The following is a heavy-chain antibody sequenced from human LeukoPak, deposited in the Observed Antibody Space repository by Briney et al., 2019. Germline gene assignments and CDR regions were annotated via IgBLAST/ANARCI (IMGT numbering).Heavy chain of an antibody. J-gene: IGHJ3*02. V-gene: IGHV4-38-2*02. D-gene: IGHD3-10*01. CDR2: IYHSGST. CDR1: GYSISSGYY. CDR3: ARHGWGSGNYYGFDI. Sequence: NPSETLSLTCTVSGYSISSGYYWGWIRQPPGKGLEWIGSIYHSGSTYYNPSLKSRVTISVDTSKNQFSLKLSSVTAAATAVYYCARHGWGSGNYYGFDIWGQGTMVTVSS.